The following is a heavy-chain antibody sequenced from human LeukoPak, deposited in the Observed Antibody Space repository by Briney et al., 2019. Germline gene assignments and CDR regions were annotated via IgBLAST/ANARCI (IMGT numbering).Heavy chain of an antibody. J-gene: IGHJ4*02. Sequence: GGSLRLSCAASGFTFSSYWMSWVRQAPGKGLEWVANIKQDGSEKYYVDSVKGRFTISRDNSKNTLYLQMNSLRAEDTAVYYCAKAYGSGSYLFDYWGQGTLVTVSS. CDR3: AKAYGSGSYLFDY. V-gene: IGHV3-7*03. D-gene: IGHD3-10*01. CDR2: IKQDGSEK. CDR1: GFTFSSYW.